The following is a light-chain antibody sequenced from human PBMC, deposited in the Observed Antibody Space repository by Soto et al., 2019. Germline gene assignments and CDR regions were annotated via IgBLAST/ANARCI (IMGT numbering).Light chain of an antibody. Sequence: EIVMTQSPATLSVSPGERATLSCRASQSVSSNLAWYQQKPGQAPRLLIYGASTRATGIPARFSGSGSGTEFTLTISSLQSEEFAVYYCQQNNNWPLTFGQGTKVEIK. CDR3: QQNNNWPLT. J-gene: IGKJ1*01. CDR1: QSVSSN. CDR2: GAS. V-gene: IGKV3-15*01.